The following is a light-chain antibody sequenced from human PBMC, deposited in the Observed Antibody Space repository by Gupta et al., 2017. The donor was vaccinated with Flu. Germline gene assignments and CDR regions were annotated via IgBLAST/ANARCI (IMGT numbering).Light chain of an antibody. CDR2: EVS. CDR3: SSYAGSNNWV. CDR1: SIDVGGYKY. J-gene: IGLJ3*02. V-gene: IGLV2-8*01. Sequence: SVTISCTGTSIDVGGYKYVSWYQQHPGKAPKLMIYEVSKRPSGVPDRFSGSKSGNTASLTVSGLQAEDEADYYCSSYAGSNNWVFGGGTELTVL.